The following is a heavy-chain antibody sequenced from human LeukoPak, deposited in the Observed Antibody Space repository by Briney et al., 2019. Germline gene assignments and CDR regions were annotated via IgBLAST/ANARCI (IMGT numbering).Heavy chain of an antibody. CDR3: ARYCGASSCYAGFDH. Sequence: GGSLRLSCAASGFTFSNYNMNWVRQAPGRGLEWISYITSSISTKYYADSVKGRFTISRDNAKNSLYLQMNSLRAEDTAVYYCARYCGASSCYAGFDHWGQGSLVTVSS. D-gene: IGHD2-2*01. CDR2: ITSSISTK. V-gene: IGHV3-48*01. J-gene: IGHJ4*02. CDR1: GFTFSNYN.